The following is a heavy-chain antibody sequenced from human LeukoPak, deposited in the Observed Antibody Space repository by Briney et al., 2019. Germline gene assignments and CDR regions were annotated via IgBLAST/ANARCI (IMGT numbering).Heavy chain of an antibody. CDR1: GGSISSSSAY. D-gene: IGHD5-18*01. Sequence: PSETVSLTCTVSGGSISSSSAYWGWIRQPPGKGLEWIGSIYYSKNTYYNPSLKSRVTISADTSKNQFSLTLGSVSATDTAVYYCVSPRGFSYGYFDYWGQGTLVTVFS. V-gene: IGHV4-39*01. CDR3: VSPRGFSYGYFDY. J-gene: IGHJ4*02. CDR2: IYYSKNT.